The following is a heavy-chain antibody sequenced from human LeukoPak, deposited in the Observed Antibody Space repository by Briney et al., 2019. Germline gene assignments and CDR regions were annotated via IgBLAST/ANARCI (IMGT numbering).Heavy chain of an antibody. D-gene: IGHD6-19*01. Sequence: ASVKVSCKASGGTFSSYAISWVRQAPGQGLEWMGGIIPIFGTANYAQKFQGRVTITADESTSTAYMELSSLRSEDTAVYYCARSSSGYYYYYYMDVWGKGTTVTVSS. CDR2: IIPIFGTA. J-gene: IGHJ6*03. CDR1: GGTFSSYA. V-gene: IGHV1-69*13. CDR3: ARSSSGYYYYYYMDV.